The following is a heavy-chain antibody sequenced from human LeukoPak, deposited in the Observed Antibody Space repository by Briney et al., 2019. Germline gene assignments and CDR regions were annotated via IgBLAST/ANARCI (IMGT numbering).Heavy chain of an antibody. CDR3: VREGCIATSCYLRGSDGMDV. J-gene: IGHJ6*02. CDR2: ISSGSTYI. V-gene: IGHV3-21*01. Sequence: PGGSLRLSCAASGFTFTTYSMNWVRQAPGKGLEWVSSISSGSTYIYYADSLRGRFTISRDNAKNSLFLQMNTLRAEDTAVYYCVREGCIATSCYLRGSDGMDVWGQGTTVTVSS. D-gene: IGHD2-2*01. CDR1: GFTFTTYS.